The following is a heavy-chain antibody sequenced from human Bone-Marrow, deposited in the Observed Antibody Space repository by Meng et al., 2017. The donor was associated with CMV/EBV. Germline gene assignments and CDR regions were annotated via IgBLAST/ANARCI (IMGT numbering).Heavy chain of an antibody. CDR3: ARDQIPLLDCDSSGYLSDY. Sequence: GGSLRLSCAASGFTFSSYAMHWVRQAPGKGLEWVAVISYDGSNKYYADSVKGRFTISRDNSKNTLYLQMNSLRAEDTAVYYCARDQIPLLDCDSSGYLSDYWGQGTLVTVSS. CDR2: ISYDGSNK. J-gene: IGHJ4*02. CDR1: GFTFSSYA. D-gene: IGHD3-22*01. V-gene: IGHV3-30-3*01.